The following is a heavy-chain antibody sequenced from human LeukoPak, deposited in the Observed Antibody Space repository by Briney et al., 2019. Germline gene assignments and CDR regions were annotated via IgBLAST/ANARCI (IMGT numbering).Heavy chain of an antibody. Sequence: PSQTLSLTCAVSGDSVSSGGYYWTWIRQHPGKGLEWIGYISNSGTTSYSPSLKSRVSISVDTSNNQFSLRLSSVTAVDTAVYYCARDVVVTSSPDAFDIWGQGTMVTVSS. D-gene: IGHD2-21*02. V-gene: IGHV4-31*11. CDR1: GDSVSSGGYY. CDR2: ISNSGTT. J-gene: IGHJ3*02. CDR3: ARDVVVTSSPDAFDI.